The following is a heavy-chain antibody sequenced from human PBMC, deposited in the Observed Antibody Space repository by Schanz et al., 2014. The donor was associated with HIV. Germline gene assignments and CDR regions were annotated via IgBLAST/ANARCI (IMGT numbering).Heavy chain of an antibody. CDR2: IWYDGTNK. V-gene: IGHV3-33*01. Sequence: QVQLVESGGGVVQPGRSLRVSCAASGFTFSTYAMHWARQAPGKGLEWVAVIWYDGTNKYYADSVKGRFTISRDNSKNTLYLEMISLRDEDTAVYYCARDLPNPYFDFSGPAGDYWGQGALVTVSS. CDR1: GFTFSTYA. CDR3: ARDLPNPYFDFSGPAGDY. J-gene: IGHJ4*02. D-gene: IGHD3-22*01.